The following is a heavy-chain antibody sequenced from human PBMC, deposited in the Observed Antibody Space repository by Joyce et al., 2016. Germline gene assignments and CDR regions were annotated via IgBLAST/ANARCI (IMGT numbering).Heavy chain of an antibody. J-gene: IGHJ4*02. Sequence: QLLLQESGPGLVKTSQTLSLTCAVSGDSFTTGGYAWNWIRQPPGKGLEWIGDIYHNGNTHFTPSLQRRVTISLGRSKSQFSLKLSSVTAADTAVYYCARAPRGPGYFDSWGQGTLVTVSS. CDR3: ARAPRGPGYFDS. CDR1: GDSFTTGGYA. D-gene: IGHD3-10*01. V-gene: IGHV4-30-2*01. CDR2: IYHNGNT.